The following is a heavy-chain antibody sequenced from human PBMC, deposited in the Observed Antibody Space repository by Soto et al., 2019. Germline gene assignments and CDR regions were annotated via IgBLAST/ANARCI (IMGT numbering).Heavy chain of an antibody. J-gene: IGHJ5*02. CDR1: GFTFSSYS. CDR2: ISSSGSTI. CDR3: ARVATGSYSWRES. V-gene: IGHV3-48*01. Sequence: VGSLRLSCAASGFTFSSYSMNWGRQAPGKGLEWVSYISSSGSTIYYADSVKGRFTISRDNSKNTLYLQMNSLRAEDTAVYYGARVATGSYSWRESWGQGTLVTVS. D-gene: IGHD1-26*01.